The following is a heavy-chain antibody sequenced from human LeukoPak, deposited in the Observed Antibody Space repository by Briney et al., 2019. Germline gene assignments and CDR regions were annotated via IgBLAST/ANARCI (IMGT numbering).Heavy chain of an antibody. CDR1: GGSFSGYY. D-gene: IGHD3-22*01. J-gene: IGHJ4*02. CDR3: ARGPHTGVNYYDSSGYYY. CDR2: INHSGST. Sequence: SETLSLTCAVYGGSFSGYYWSWIRQPPGKGLEWIGVINHSGSTNYNPSLKSRVTISVDTSKNQFSLKLSSVTAADTAVYYCARGPHTGVNYYDSSGYYYWGQGTLVSVS. V-gene: IGHV4-34*01.